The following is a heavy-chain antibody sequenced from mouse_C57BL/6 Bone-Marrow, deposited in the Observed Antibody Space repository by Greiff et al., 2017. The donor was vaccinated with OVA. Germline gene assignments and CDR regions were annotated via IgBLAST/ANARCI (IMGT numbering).Heavy chain of an antibody. J-gene: IGHJ4*01. V-gene: IGHV5-4*03. CDR2: ISDGGSYT. D-gene: IGHD2-1*01. CDR3: ARVMVTEYYAMDY. Sequence: EVKLVESGGGLVKPGGSLKLSCAASGFTFSSYAMSWVRQTPEKRLEWVATISDGGSYTYYPDNVKGRFTISRDKAKSNMYLQMSHLKSEDTAMYYCARVMVTEYYAMDYWGQGTSVTVSS. CDR1: GFTFSSYA.